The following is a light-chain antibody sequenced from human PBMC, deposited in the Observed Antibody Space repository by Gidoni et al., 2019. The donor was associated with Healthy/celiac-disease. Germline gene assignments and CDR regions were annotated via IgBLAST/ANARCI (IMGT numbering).Light chain of an antibody. CDR2: DAS. CDR1: QSVSSY. V-gene: IGKV3-11*01. J-gene: IGKJ4*01. Sequence: EFVLTQTPAPLSLSPGERATLSCRASQSVSSYLAWYQQKPGQAPRLLTYDASNRATGIPARFSGSGSGTDFTLTISSLEPEDFAVYYCQQRSNWPPLTFGGGTKVEIK. CDR3: QQRSNWPPLT.